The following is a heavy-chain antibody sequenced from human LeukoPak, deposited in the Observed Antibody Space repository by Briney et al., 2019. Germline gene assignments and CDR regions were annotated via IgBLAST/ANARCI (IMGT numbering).Heavy chain of an antibody. J-gene: IGHJ3*02. D-gene: IGHD3-9*01. CDR1: GFTYSSYS. Sequence: GGSLRLSCAASGFTYSSYSMNWVRQAPGKGLEWVSYISSSSSTIYYADSVKGRFTISRDNAKNSLYLQMNSLRAEDTAVYYCARDYDILTGLYPPAPFDIWGQGTMVTVSS. V-gene: IGHV3-48*04. CDR2: ISSSSSTI. CDR3: ARDYDILTGLYPPAPFDI.